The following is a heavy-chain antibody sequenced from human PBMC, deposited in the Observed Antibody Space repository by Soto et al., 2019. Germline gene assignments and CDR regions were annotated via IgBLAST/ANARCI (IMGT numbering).Heavy chain of an antibody. J-gene: IGHJ5*02. CDR3: ARGLRRQLLNWFDP. CDR2: IYYIGST. CDR1: GGSISSYY. V-gene: IGHV4-59*01. D-gene: IGHD2-2*01. Sequence: PXGTLCLTCTVSGGSISSYYWSWIRQPPGKGLEWIGYIYYIGSTNYNPSLKSRVTISVDTSKNQFSLKLSSVTAADTAVYYCARGLRRQLLNWFDPWGQGTLVTVSS.